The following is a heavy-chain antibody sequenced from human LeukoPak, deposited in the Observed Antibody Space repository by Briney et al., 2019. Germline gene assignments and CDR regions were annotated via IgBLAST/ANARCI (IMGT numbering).Heavy chain of an antibody. CDR2: INHSGST. CDR3: ARGGQPRQQLVPSRVTPFDY. D-gene: IGHD6-13*01. Sequence: SETLSLTCAVYGGSFSGYYWSWIRQPPGKGLEWIGEINHSGSTNYNPSLKSRVTISVDTSKNQFSLKLSSVTAADTAVYYCARGGQPRQQLVPSRVTPFDYWGQGTLVTVSS. CDR1: GGSFSGYY. J-gene: IGHJ4*02. V-gene: IGHV4-34*01.